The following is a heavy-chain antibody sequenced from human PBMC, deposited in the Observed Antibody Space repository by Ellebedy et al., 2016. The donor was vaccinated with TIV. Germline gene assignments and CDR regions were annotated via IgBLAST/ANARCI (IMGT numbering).Heavy chain of an antibody. Sequence: GESLKISXAASGFTFSSYAVHWVRQAPGKGLEWVAVISYDGSNEYYADSVKGRFTISRDNAKNSLSLQMNSLRAEDTAVYHCAVWGSGWGFDYWGQGTVVTVSS. J-gene: IGHJ4*02. D-gene: IGHD6-19*01. CDR3: AVWGSGWGFDY. CDR1: GFTFSSYA. V-gene: IGHV3-30-3*01. CDR2: ISYDGSNE.